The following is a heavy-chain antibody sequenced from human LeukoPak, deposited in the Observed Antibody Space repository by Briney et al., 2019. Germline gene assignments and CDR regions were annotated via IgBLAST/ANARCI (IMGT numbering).Heavy chain of an antibody. D-gene: IGHD3-22*01. CDR3: ARAHYYDYSYGMDV. CDR1: GFNVSLNY. Sequence: GGSLRLSCAASGFNVSLNYMTWVRQAPGRGPEWVSFISRGGSTYYADSVKGRFTISRDNSKNTLLLQMNSLRAEDTAVYFCARAHYYDYSYGMDVWGQGTAVTVSS. V-gene: IGHV3-66*01. CDR2: ISRGGST. J-gene: IGHJ6*02.